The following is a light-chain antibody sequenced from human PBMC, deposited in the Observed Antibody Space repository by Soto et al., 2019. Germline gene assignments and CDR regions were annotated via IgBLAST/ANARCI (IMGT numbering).Light chain of an antibody. CDR2: AAS. CDR1: QSISSY. J-gene: IGKJ4*01. CDR3: QQSYSTQLT. V-gene: IGKV1-39*01. Sequence: DNQMTQSPSSLSASVGDRVTITCRASQSISSYLNWYQQKPGKAPKLLIYAASSLQSGVPSRFSGSGSGTDFTLTISSLQPEDFATYYCQQSYSTQLTFGGGTKVEIK.